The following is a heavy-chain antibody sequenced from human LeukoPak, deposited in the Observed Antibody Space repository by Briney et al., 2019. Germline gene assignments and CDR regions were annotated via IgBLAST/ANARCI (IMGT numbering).Heavy chain of an antibody. CDR2: INPNSGGT. CDR3: AGVAVRIAAAGTFGY. V-gene: IGHV1-2*02. J-gene: IGHJ4*02. CDR1: GYTFTGYY. Sequence: SVKVSCKASGYTFTGYYMHWVRQAPGQGLEWMGWINPNSGGTNYAQKFQGRVTMTRDTSISTAYMELSRLRSDDTAVYYCAGVAVRIAAAGTFGYWGQGTLVTVSS. D-gene: IGHD6-13*01.